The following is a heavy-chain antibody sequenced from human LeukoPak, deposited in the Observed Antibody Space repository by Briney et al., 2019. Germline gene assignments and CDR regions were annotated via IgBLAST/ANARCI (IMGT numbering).Heavy chain of an antibody. V-gene: IGHV1-2*02. CDR2: NNPNSGGT. J-gene: IGHJ4*02. D-gene: IGHD3-22*01. CDR3: ARGNYYDSSGYKTTFDY. Sequence: GASVKVSCKASGYTFTGYYMHWVRQAPGQGLEWMGWNNPNSGGTNYAQKFQGRVTMTRDTSISTAYMELSRLRSDDTAVYYRARGNYYDSSGYKTTFDYWGQGTLVTVSS. CDR1: GYTFTGYY.